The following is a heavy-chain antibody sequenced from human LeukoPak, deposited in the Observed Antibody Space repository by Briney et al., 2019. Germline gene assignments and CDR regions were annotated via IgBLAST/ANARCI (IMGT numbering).Heavy chain of an antibody. CDR2: ISVSGGST. J-gene: IGHJ4*02. CDR3: AKDRPTYYDFWSGYFFDY. CDR1: GFTFSSYA. D-gene: IGHD3-3*01. V-gene: IGHV3-23*01. Sequence: GGSLRLSCAASGFTFSSYAMSWVRQAPRKGLAWVSSISVSGGSTYYSYSVQGRFTISRDNSKNTLYLQMNSLRAEDTAVYYCAKDRPTYYDFWSGYFFDYWGQGTLVTVSS.